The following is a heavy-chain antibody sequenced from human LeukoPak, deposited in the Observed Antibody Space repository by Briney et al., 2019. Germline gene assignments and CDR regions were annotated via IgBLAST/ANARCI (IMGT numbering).Heavy chain of an antibody. D-gene: IGHD1-26*01. CDR1: GYTFTSYG. V-gene: IGHV1-69*13. CDR3: ASDGPRYSGSYYYFDY. Sequence: SVKVSCKASGYTFTSYGISWVRQAPGQGLEWMGGIIPIFGTANYAQKFQGRVTITADESTSTAYMELSSLRSEDTAVYYCASDGPRYSGSYYYFDYWGQGTLVTVSS. J-gene: IGHJ4*02. CDR2: IIPIFGTA.